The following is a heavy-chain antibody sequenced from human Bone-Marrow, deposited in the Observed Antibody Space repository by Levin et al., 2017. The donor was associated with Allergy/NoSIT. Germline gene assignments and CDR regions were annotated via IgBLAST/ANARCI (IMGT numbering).Heavy chain of an antibody. J-gene: IGHJ2*01. CDR1: GGSINNYH. Sequence: SETLSLTCTVSGGSINNYHWGWIRRPPGKGLEWIGTVSYTGTSNYNPSLKSRVTTSVDTSNHQFSLEVRAVTAADPAVYYCARRPWTTVINYWYFDIWGRGTLVTVS. D-gene: IGHD4-17*01. V-gene: IGHV4-59*01. CDR2: VSYTGTS. CDR3: ARRPWTTVINYWYFDI.